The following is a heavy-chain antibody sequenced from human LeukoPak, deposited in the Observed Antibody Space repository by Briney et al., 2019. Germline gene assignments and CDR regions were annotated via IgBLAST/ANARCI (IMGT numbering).Heavy chain of an antibody. J-gene: IGHJ5*02. V-gene: IGHV4-4*07. CDR2: IYTSGTT. CDR3: ARVGAGIKQQLANWFDP. CDR1: GVSISSYY. D-gene: IGHD6-13*01. Sequence: PSETLSLTCTVSGVSISSYYWSWIRQSAGKGLEWIGRIYTSGTTNSNPSLKSRVTISVDTSKNQFSLKLSSVTAADTAVYYCARVGAGIKQQLANWFDPWGQGTLVTVSS.